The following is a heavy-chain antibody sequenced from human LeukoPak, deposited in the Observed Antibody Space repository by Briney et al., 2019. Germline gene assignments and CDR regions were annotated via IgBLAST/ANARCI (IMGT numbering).Heavy chain of an antibody. CDR1: GFTFSSYA. CDR3: AKDRDDYVWGSYRPYYFDY. D-gene: IGHD3-16*02. CDR2: ISGSGGST. V-gene: IGHV3-23*01. J-gene: IGHJ4*02. Sequence: GGSLRLSCAASGFTFSSYAMSWVRQAPGKGLEWVSAISGSGGSTYYADSVKGRFTIPRDNSKNTLYLQMNSLRAEDTAVYYCAKDRDDYVWGSYRPYYFDYWGQGTLVTVSS.